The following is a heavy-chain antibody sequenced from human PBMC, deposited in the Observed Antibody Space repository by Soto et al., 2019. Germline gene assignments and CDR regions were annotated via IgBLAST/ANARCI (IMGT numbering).Heavy chain of an antibody. Sequence: PWWSLRLSCSASVFTCSIYSMNWFRQAPGRGLEWVSYISTSSNTIYYADSVKGRFTISTDNAKDSLYLQMNSLRDEDTAVYYCARGGSGHLFDYWGQGTLVTVSS. J-gene: IGHJ4*02. V-gene: IGHV3-48*02. D-gene: IGHD2-15*01. CDR1: VFTCSIYS. CDR3: ARGGSGHLFDY. CDR2: ISTSSNTI.